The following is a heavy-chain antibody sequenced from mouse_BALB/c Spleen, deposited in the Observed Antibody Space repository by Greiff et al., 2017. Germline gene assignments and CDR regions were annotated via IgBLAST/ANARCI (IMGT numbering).Heavy chain of an antibody. CDR1: GYAFTSYN. V-gene: IGHV1S135*01. CDR2: IDPYNGGT. CDR3: AREGYGNYASFAY. D-gene: IGHD2-1*01. J-gene: IGHJ3*01. Sequence: VQLKQSGPELVKPGASVKVSCKASGYAFTSYNMYWVKQSHGKSLEWIGYIDPYNGGTSYNQKFKGKATLTVDKSSSTAYMHLNSLTSEDSAVYYCAREGYGNYASFAYWGQGTLVTVSA.